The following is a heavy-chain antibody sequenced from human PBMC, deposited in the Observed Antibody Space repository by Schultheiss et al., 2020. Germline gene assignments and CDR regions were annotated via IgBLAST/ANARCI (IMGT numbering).Heavy chain of an antibody. CDR2: ISYDGSNK. D-gene: IGHD2-21*02. CDR3: ARDGLRDPPHPDAFDI. J-gene: IGHJ3*02. V-gene: IGHV3-30*12. Sequence: GGSLRLSCAASGFTFSSYGMHWVRQAPGKGLEWVAVISYDGSNKYYADSVKGRFTISRDNSKNTLYLQMNSLRAEDTAVYYCARDGLRDPPHPDAFDIWGQGTMVTGSS. CDR1: GFTFSSYG.